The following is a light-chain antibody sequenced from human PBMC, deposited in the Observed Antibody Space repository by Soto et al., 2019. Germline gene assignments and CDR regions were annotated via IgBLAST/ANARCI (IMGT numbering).Light chain of an antibody. Sequence: DIQMTQSPSTLSVSVGDRVTITCRASQSIGSWLAWFQQKPGKAPKVLIYKASNLQSGVPSRFSGSGSGTEFTLTISSLQPDDFATYYCQQYNSYSSFGQGTKVDIK. V-gene: IGKV1-5*03. CDR2: KAS. CDR3: QQYNSYSS. CDR1: QSIGSW. J-gene: IGKJ1*01.